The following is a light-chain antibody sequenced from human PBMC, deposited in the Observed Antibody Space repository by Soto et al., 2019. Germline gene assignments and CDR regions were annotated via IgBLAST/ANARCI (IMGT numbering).Light chain of an antibody. J-gene: IGKJ1*01. CDR3: HQRQSWPRT. Sequence: EIVLTQSPATLSSSPGETATLSCRASQYVGTRLAWYQHKPGQAPRLLTYYTSNRATGIPARFSGSGSGTDFPLTINSLAPEDFAIYYCHQRQSWPRTFGQGTKVDIK. V-gene: IGKV3-11*01. CDR1: QYVGTR. CDR2: YTS.